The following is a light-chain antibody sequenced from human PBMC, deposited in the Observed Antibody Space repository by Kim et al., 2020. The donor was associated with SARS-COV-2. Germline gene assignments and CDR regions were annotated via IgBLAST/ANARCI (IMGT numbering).Light chain of an antibody. Sequence: QSALTQPASVSGSPGQSITISCTATNSDVGAYDYVSWYQHHPGKAPKLIIFAVSQRPSGVSDRFSGSKSDITASQTISGLQAEDEADYFCSSYTTSSYLIFGGGTQLTVL. J-gene: IGLJ2*01. CDR3: SSYTTSSYLI. V-gene: IGLV2-14*03. CDR2: AVS. CDR1: NSDVGAYDY.